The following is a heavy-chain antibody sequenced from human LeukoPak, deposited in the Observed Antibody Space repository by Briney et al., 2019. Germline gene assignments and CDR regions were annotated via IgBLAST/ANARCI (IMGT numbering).Heavy chain of an antibody. D-gene: IGHD3-3*01. J-gene: IGHJ4*02. Sequence: SETLSLTCAVYGGSFSGYYWSWIRQPPGKGLEWIGEINHSGSTNYNPSLKSRVTISVDTSKNQFSLKLSSVTAADTAVYYRARASGYLGDYWGQGTLVTVSS. CDR3: ARASGYLGDY. V-gene: IGHV4-34*01. CDR2: INHSGST. CDR1: GGSFSGYY.